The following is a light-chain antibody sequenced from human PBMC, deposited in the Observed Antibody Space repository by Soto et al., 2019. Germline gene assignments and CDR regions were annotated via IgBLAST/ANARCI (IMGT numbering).Light chain of an antibody. CDR1: NSDVGAYSY. CDR3: SSYTAFTTYV. CDR2: DVG. Sequence: QSALTQPACVSGCPGQSITMSCTGTNSDVGAYSYVSWYQQYPGKAPKLLIYDVGARPSGISDRFSGSKSGNTASLTISGLQAEDEADYYCSSYTAFTTYVFGSGTKVTLL. V-gene: IGLV2-14*03. J-gene: IGLJ1*01.